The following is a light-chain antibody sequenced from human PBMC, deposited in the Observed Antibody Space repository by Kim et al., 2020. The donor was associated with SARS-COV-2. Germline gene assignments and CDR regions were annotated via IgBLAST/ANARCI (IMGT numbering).Light chain of an antibody. V-gene: IGLV1-40*01. CDR1: SSNIGANYD. J-gene: IGLJ3*02. Sequence: QRVTLSCTGSSSNIGANYDVNWYQQHPGAAPKLLIYANMNRPSGVPDRFSGSKSGTSAFLAITGLQAEDEADYYCQSYDSSLSASVFGGGTKVTVL. CDR3: QSYDSSLSASV. CDR2: ANM.